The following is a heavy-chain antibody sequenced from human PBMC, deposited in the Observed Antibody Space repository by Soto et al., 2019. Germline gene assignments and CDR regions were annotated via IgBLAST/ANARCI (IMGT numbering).Heavy chain of an antibody. D-gene: IGHD6-13*01. V-gene: IGHV3-30*18. CDR1: GFTFSSYG. CDR3: AKDLTSSWSFDY. J-gene: IGHJ4*02. Sequence: QVQLVESGGGVVQPGRSLRLSCAASGFTFSSYGMHWVRQAPGKGLEWVAVIAYDGSNKYYADSVKGRFTISGDNSKKMLYLQMNSLRVEDTAVYYCAKDLTSSWSFDYWGQGTLVTVSS. CDR2: IAYDGSNK.